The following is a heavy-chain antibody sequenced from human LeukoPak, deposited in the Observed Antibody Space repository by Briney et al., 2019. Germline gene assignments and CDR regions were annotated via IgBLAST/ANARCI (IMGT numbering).Heavy chain of an antibody. Sequence: PGGSLRLSCAASGFTFSSYARSWVRQAPVKGLEWVSTISGGGSFTYYADSVKGRFTISRDNSMKTLYLQMNSLRAEDTAVYYCAKLLDSGSYYKYDYWGQGILVTVSS. D-gene: IGHD3-10*01. V-gene: IGHV3-23*01. CDR3: AKLLDSGSYYKYDY. CDR1: GFTFSSYA. J-gene: IGHJ4*02. CDR2: ISGGGSFT.